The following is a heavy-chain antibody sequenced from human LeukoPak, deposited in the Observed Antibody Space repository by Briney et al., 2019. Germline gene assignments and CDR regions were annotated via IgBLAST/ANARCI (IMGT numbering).Heavy chain of an antibody. CDR1: GFTFSSYS. V-gene: IGHV3-48*01. CDR2: ISSSRSTI. CDR3: ARVGGYSYGYDY. D-gene: IGHD5-18*01. Sequence: GGSLRLSCAASGFTFSSYSMNWVRQAPGKGLEWVSYISSSRSTIYYADSVKGRFTISRDNDKNSLYLQMNSLRAEDTAVYYCARVGGYSYGYDYWGQGTLVTVSS. J-gene: IGHJ4*02.